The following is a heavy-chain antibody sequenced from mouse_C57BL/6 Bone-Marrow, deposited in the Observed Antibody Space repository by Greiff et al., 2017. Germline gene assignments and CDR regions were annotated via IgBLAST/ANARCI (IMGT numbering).Heavy chain of an antibody. V-gene: IGHV1-39*01. CDR2: INPNYGTT. CDR1: GYSFTDYN. CDR3: ATGSSGYVLFDY. J-gene: IGHJ2*01. D-gene: IGHD3-2*02. Sequence: EVQLQQSGPELVKPGASVKISCKASGYSFTDYNMNWVQQSNGKSLEWIGVINPNYGTTSYNQKFKGKATFTVDQSSNTAYMQLNSLTSADSAVYYCATGSSGYVLFDYWGQGTTLTVSS.